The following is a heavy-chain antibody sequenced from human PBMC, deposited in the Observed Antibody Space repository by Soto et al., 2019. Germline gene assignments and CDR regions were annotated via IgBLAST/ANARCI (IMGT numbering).Heavy chain of an antibody. V-gene: IGHV3-30*18. CDR1: GFTFSSYG. Sequence: QVQLVESGGGVVQPGRSLRLSCAASGFTFSSYGMHWVRQAPGKGLEWVAVISYDGSNKYYADSVKGRFTISRDNSKNTLYLQMNSLRAEDTAVYYCAKDSGPSRGYHLTEDTFDIWGQGTMVAVSS. CDR3: AKDSGPSRGYHLTEDTFDI. D-gene: IGHD3-22*01. CDR2: ISYDGSNK. J-gene: IGHJ3*02.